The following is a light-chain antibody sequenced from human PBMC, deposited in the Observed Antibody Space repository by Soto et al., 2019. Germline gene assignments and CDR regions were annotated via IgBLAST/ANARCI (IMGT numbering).Light chain of an antibody. CDR3: QQYNTYSLT. Sequence: DIQMTQSPSTLPASVGDRVTITCRASQSISNSLAWYQQKPGKAPKLLIYDASNLESGVPSRFSGSGSGTEFTLTISSLQPDDFATYHCQQYNTYSLTFGGGTKVDIK. CDR2: DAS. V-gene: IGKV1-5*01. CDR1: QSISNS. J-gene: IGKJ4*01.